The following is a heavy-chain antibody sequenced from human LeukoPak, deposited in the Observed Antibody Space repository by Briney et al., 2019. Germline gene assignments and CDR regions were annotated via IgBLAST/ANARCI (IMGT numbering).Heavy chain of an antibody. V-gene: IGHV4-39*01. Sequence: SETLSLTCTVSGGSISSSSYYWGWIRQPPGKGLEWIGSIYYSGSTYYNPSLKSRVTISVDTSKNQFSLKLSSVTAADTAVYYCARHDGSYWGPFDYWGQGTLVTVSS. J-gene: IGHJ4*02. CDR2: IYYSGST. CDR3: ARHDGSYWGPFDY. D-gene: IGHD1-26*01. CDR1: GGSISSSSYY.